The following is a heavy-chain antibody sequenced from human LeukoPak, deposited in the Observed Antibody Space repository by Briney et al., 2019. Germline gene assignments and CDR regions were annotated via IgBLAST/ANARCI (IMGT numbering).Heavy chain of an antibody. CDR2: IYYSGST. CDR3: ARDPPRITIFGVVPSYYFDY. V-gene: IGHV4-30-4*08. D-gene: IGHD3-3*01. Sequence: SETLSLTCTVSGGSISSGDYYWSWIRQPPGKGLEWIGYIYYSGSTYYNPSLKSRVTISVDTSKNQFSLKLSSVTAADTAVYYCARDPPRITIFGVVPSYYFDYWGQGTLVTVSS. J-gene: IGHJ4*02. CDR1: GGSISSGDYY.